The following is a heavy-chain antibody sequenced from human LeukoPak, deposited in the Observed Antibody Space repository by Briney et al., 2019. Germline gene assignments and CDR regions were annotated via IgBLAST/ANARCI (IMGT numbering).Heavy chain of an antibody. CDR3: ARDTFNYNSDY. V-gene: IGHV3-33*01. J-gene: IGHJ4*02. CDR1: GFTFTNYG. CDR2: IWSDGNNK. D-gene: IGHD1-20*01. Sequence: GGSLRLSCAASGFTFTNYGMRWVRQAPGKGLEWVAFIWSDGNNKNYAASVKGRFTISRDNSKHTLYLQMNSLRAEDTVVYYWARDTFNYNSDYWGQGTRVTVSS.